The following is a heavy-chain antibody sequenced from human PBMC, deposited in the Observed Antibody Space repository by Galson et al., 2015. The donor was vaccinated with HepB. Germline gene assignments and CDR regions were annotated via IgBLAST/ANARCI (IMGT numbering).Heavy chain of an antibody. J-gene: IGHJ6*02. CDR2: FDPEDGET. V-gene: IGHV1-24*01. D-gene: IGHD5-18*01. CDR1: GYTLTELS. CDR3: ARASGYSYGYGYYYYGVDV. Sequence: SVKVSCKVSGYTLTELSMHWVRQAPGKGLEWMGGFDPEDGETIYAQKFQGRVTMTRDTSTSTVYMELSSLRSEDTAVYYCARASGYSYGYGYYYYGVDVWGQGTTVTVSS.